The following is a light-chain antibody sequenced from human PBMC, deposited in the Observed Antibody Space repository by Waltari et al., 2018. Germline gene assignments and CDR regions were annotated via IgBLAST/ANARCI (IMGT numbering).Light chain of an antibody. CDR2: GKN. CDR1: SLRSYY. V-gene: IGLV3-19*01. CDR3: NSRDSSGNPV. J-gene: IGLJ2*01. Sequence: SSELTQDPAVSVALGQTVRITCQGDSLRSYYASWYQQKPGQAPVLVIYGKNNRPSGIPDRFSGSSSGKTASLTITGAQAEDEADYYCNSRDSSGNPVFGGGTKLTVL.